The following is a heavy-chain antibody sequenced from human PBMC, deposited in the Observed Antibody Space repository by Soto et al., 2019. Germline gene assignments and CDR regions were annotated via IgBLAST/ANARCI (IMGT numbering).Heavy chain of an antibody. CDR1: GFTFSSYS. V-gene: IGHV3-21*01. CDR3: ARGRQLVVDYYYYYMDV. D-gene: IGHD6-6*01. CDR2: ISSSSSYI. Sequence: GGSLRLSCAASGFTFSSYSMNWVRQAPGKGLEWVSSISSSSSYIYYADSVKGRFTISRDNAKNSLYLQMNSLRAEDTAVYYCARGRQLVVDYYYYYMDVWGKGTTVTVSS. J-gene: IGHJ6*03.